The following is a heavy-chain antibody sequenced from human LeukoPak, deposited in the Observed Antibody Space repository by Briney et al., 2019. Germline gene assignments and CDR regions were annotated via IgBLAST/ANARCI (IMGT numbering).Heavy chain of an antibody. Sequence: GGSLRLSCTASGFTFDNFAMHWVRQAPGKGLEWVAVIFYDGTIYYYADSVKGRFTISRDNSKNTLYLQMNSLRAEDTAVYYCARDLVWFGEPKGYYNYMDVWGKGTTVTVSS. D-gene: IGHD3-10*01. CDR2: IFYDGTIY. J-gene: IGHJ6*03. CDR1: GFTFDNFA. V-gene: IGHV3-30*04. CDR3: ARDLVWFGEPKGYYNYMDV.